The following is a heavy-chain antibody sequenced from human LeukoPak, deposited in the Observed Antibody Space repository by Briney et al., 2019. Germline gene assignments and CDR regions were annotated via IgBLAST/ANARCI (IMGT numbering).Heavy chain of an antibody. V-gene: IGHV1-18*01. D-gene: IGHD3-3*01. CDR1: GYTFTSYG. Sequence: ASVKVSCKASGYTFTSYGISWVRQAPGQGLEWMGWISAYNGNTNYAQKLQGRVTMTTDTSTSTAYMELRSLRSDDTAVYYCARVAVRFLAWSNWFDPWGQGTLVTVSS. J-gene: IGHJ5*02. CDR2: ISAYNGNT. CDR3: ARVAVRFLAWSNWFDP.